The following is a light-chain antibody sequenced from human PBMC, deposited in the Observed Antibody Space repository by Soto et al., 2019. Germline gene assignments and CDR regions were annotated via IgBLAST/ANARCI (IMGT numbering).Light chain of an antibody. Sequence: DIQMTQSPSSLSAFVGDRVTITCRASQGIGNDLGWYQQKPGKAPKLLIYKASSLESGVPSRFSGSGSGTEFTLTISSLQPDDFATYYCQQYNSSPLTFGGGTKVDIK. CDR2: KAS. CDR1: QGIGND. CDR3: QQYNSSPLT. J-gene: IGKJ4*01. V-gene: IGKV1-17*01.